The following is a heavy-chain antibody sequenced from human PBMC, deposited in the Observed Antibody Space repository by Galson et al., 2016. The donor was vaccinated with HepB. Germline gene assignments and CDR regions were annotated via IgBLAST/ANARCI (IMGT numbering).Heavy chain of an antibody. D-gene: IGHD2-15*01. CDR3: AKETGHCSGGVCYSPWGMDV. Sequence: SLRLSCAASGFTFSSYSLNWVRQAPGKGLEWVSFISSNNYIYYADSLQGRFTIPRYNAKNPLYLQMHSLRPEETDVYYCAKETGHCSGGVCYSPWGMDVWGQGTTVTVSS. V-gene: IGHV3-21*01. CDR1: GFTFSSYS. CDR2: ISSNNYI. J-gene: IGHJ6*02.